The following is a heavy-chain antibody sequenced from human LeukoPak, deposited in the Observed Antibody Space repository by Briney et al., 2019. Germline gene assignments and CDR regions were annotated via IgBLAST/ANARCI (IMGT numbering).Heavy chain of an antibody. V-gene: IGHV3-48*03. CDR2: ISSSGSTI. J-gene: IGHJ4*02. CDR3: ASATDYYGSGSLL. D-gene: IGHD3-10*01. Sequence: GGSLRLSCAASGFTFSSYEMNWVRQAPGKGLEWVSYISSSGSTIYYADSVKGRSTISRDNAKNSLYLQMNSLRAEDTAVYYCASATDYYGSGSLLWGQGTLVTVSS. CDR1: GFTFSSYE.